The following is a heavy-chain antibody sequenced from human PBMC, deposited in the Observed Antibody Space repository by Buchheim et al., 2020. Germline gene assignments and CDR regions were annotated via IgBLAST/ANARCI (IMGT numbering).Heavy chain of an antibody. J-gene: IGHJ3*02. CDR3: ARAVTPGQRDAVDI. Sequence: EVQLVESGGDLVQSGGSLRLSCAASGFTFSIYWMCWVRQAPGKGLEWVASIKQNEREKYYVDSVKGRFTISRDNAENSLYLQMNSLRAEDTAVYYCARAVTPGQRDAVDIWGQGT. V-gene: IGHV3-7*01. CDR1: GFTFSIYW. CDR2: IKQNEREK. D-gene: IGHD4-17*01.